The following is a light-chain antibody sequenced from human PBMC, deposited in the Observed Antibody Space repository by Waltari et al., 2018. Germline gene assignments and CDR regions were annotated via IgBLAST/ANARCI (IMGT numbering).Light chain of an antibody. J-gene: IGKJ1*01. CDR3: QQYDYSPWT. Sequence: DIVLTQSPGTLSLSPGERAPLSCRASQRLISNALAWYQQKPGQAPRLLMYGASSRATGIPDRFSGSGSGTDFTLTISRLEPEDFAVYYCQQYDYSPWTFGQGTKVEIK. V-gene: IGKV3-20*01. CDR2: GAS. CDR1: QRLISNA.